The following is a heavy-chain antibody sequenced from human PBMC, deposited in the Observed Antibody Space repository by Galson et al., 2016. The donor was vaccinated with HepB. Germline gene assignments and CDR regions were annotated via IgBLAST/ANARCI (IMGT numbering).Heavy chain of an antibody. CDR3: ATQYCSGGSCYSAAPGYWYFDL. CDR1: GFTFSSYT. V-gene: IGHV3-48*02. J-gene: IGHJ2*01. Sequence: SLRLSCAASGFTFSSYTMNWVRQAPGKGLEWVSYISSSSSSIYYADSVKGRFTISRGNAKNSLYLQMNSLRDEDTAVYYCATQYCSGGSCYSAAPGYWYFDLWGRGTLVTVSS. CDR2: ISSSSSSI. D-gene: IGHD2-15*01.